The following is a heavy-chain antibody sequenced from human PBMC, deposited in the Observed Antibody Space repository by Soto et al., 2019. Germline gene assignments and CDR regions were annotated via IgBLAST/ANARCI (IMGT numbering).Heavy chain of an antibody. CDR1: GFTFSSYD. CDR3: ARVGYYDSSGYPDY. Sequence: GGSLRLSCAASGFTFSSYDMHWVRQATRKGLEWVSAIGTAGDTYYPGSVKGRFTISRENAKNSLYLQMNSLRAEDTAVYYCARVGYYDSSGYPDYWGQGTLVTVSS. J-gene: IGHJ4*02. CDR2: IGTAGDT. V-gene: IGHV3-13*01. D-gene: IGHD3-22*01.